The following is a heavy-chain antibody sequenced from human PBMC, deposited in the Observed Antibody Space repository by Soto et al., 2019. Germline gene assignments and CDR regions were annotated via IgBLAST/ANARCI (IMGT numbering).Heavy chain of an antibody. CDR1: GYTFTSYG. CDR3: ARAPRYCSGGSCYSFDY. D-gene: IGHD2-15*01. Sequence: QVQLVQSGAEVKKPGASVKVSCKASGYTFTSYGISWVRQAPGQGLEWMGWISAYNGNTNYAQKLQGRVTMTTDTSASTAYMELRSMRSDDTAVSYCARAPRYCSGGSCYSFDYWGQGTLVTVSS. V-gene: IGHV1-18*01. CDR2: ISAYNGNT. J-gene: IGHJ4*02.